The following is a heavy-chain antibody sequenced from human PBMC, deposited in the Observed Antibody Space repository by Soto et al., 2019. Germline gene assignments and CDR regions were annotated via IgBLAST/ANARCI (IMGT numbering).Heavy chain of an antibody. J-gene: IGHJ2*01. D-gene: IGHD6-13*01. Sequence: QAQLQESGPGPVKPSETLSLTCTVSGGSVSGGTHYWSWIRQPPGKGLEWIGYIYNSGSTNYNPSLKCRGTISVDTSKNQFSLTLSSVTAADTAVYYCARGYRTSWYWFDLWGRGTLVTVSS. CDR3: ARGYRTSWYWFDL. V-gene: IGHV4-61*01. CDR2: IYNSGST. CDR1: GGSVSGGTHY.